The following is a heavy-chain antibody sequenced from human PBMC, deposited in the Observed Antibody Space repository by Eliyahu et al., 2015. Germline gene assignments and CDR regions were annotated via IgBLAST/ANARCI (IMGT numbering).Heavy chain of an antibody. CDR2: IWYDGRNQ. Sequence: QVRLVESGGGVVQPGRSLRLSCSASGFTFSDSAMHWXRQAPGKGLAWVAXIWYDGRNQNYADSVKGRFTISRDNSKNTVSLQMNSLRGEDTAIYYCARDHDYSGNYLEDWGQGTLVAVSS. D-gene: IGHD4-23*01. CDR3: ARDHDYSGNYLED. CDR1: GFTFSDSA. V-gene: IGHV3-33*08. J-gene: IGHJ4*02.